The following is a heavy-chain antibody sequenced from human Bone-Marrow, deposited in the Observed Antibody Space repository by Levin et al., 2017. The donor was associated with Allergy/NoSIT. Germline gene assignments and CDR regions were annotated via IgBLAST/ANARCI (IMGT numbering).Heavy chain of an antibody. CDR3: ATRGVPRYYYYGMDV. D-gene: IGHD3-10*01. CDR2: ITKNGDAT. V-gene: IGHV3-23*01. CDR1: GFYFSDYG. Sequence: GGSLRLSCEASGFYFSDYGMSWVRQAPGKGLEWVSAITKNGDATHYADSVKGRFTISRDNSKNTLYLQLNSLRTEDTAIYYCATRGVPRYYYYGMDVWGQGTTVTVSS. J-gene: IGHJ6*02.